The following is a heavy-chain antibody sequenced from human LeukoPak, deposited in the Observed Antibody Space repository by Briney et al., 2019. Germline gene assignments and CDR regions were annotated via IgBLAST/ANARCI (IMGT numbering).Heavy chain of an antibody. Sequence: PGGSLRLSCAASGFNYSSYTMNWVRQAPGMGLEWLSYISASRDITYYADSVKGRFTISRDNAKNSLYLQMNSLRAEDTAVYYCVRGSLASGVVVYYYYYLDVWGKRTTVTVSS. V-gene: IGHV3-48*01. D-gene: IGHD3-3*01. J-gene: IGHJ6*03. CDR3: VRGSLASGVVVYYYYYLDV. CDR2: ISASRDIT. CDR1: GFNYSSYT.